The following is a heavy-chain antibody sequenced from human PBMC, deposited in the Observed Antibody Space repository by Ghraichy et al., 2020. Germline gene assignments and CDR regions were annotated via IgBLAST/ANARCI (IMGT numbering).Heavy chain of an antibody. J-gene: IGHJ4*02. CDR2: VDYYENT. Sequence: GSLRLSCTVSGASISSGSYWGWVRQPPGEGLEWIGSVDYYENTYYNPSLKSRLTMSVHTSKKQVSLRLRAVSAADTAVYYCARHEKMEVGIKESHFDSWGQGTLVTVSS. CDR3: ARHEKMEVGIKESHFDS. CDR1: GASISSGSY. D-gene: IGHD1-26*01. V-gene: IGHV4-39*01.